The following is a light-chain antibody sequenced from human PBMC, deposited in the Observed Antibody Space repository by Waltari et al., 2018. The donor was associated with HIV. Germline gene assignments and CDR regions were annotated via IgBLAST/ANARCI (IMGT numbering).Light chain of an antibody. CDR3: QQYYTIGPT. J-gene: IGKJ4*01. CDR2: WAS. V-gene: IGKV4-1*01. Sequence: DIVMTQSPNSLAVSLGERANINCRSSRSILYSSTNQNYLAWYQQKPGQSPKVLIYWASTRASGVPDRFSGSGSGTNFSLTISSLQSDDVALYYCQQYYTIGPTFGGGTKVE. CDR1: RSILYSSTNQNY.